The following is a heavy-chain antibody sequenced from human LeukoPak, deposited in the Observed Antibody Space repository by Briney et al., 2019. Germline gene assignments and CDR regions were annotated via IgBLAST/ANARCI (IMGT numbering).Heavy chain of an antibody. CDR1: GGSISSYY. CDR3: ARGYYDILTGYYNWSDP. CDR2: IYYSGST. V-gene: IGHV4-59*01. J-gene: IGHJ5*02. Sequence: SETLSLTCTVSGGSISSYYWSWIRQPPGKGLEWIGYIYYSGSTNYNPSLKSRVTISVDTSKNQFSLKLSSVTAADTAVYYCARGYYDILTGYYNWSDPWGKGTLVTVSS. D-gene: IGHD3-9*01.